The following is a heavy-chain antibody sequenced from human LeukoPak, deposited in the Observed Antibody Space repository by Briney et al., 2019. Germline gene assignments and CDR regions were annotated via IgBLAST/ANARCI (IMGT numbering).Heavy chain of an antibody. V-gene: IGHV1-2*02. Sequence: ASVKVSCKASGYTFTGYYMHWVRQAPGQGLEWMGWINPNSGGTNYAQKFQGRVTMTRDTSISTAYMELSRLRSDDTAVYYCASGEYSSSSGRWYYYYYMDVWGKGTTVTASS. J-gene: IGHJ6*03. CDR2: INPNSGGT. CDR1: GYTFTGYY. CDR3: ASGEYSSSSGRWYYYYYMDV. D-gene: IGHD6-6*01.